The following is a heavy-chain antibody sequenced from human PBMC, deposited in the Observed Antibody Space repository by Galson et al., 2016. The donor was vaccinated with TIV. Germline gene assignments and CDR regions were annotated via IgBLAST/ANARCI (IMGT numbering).Heavy chain of an antibody. CDR2: IYPNSGGT. D-gene: IGHD2-2*01. Sequence: SVKVSCKASGYTFINYYMHWVRQAPGQGLEWVGVIYPNSGGTTYAQKFQSRVTMTRDKSTSTVYMELSSLSSGDTAVFYCAVWSNIYCFALWGQGTLITVSS. CDR1: GYTFINYY. V-gene: IGHV1-46*01. J-gene: IGHJ4*02. CDR3: AVWSNIYCFAL.